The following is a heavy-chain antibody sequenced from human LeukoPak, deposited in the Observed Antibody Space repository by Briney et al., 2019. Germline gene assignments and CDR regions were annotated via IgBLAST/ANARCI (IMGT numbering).Heavy chain of an antibody. V-gene: IGHV3-7*01. Sequence: GGSLRLSCAASGFTFSSYWMNWVRQAPGKGLEWVANIKQDGSEKYYADSVKGRFTISRDNSKNTLYLQMNSLRAEDTAVYYCASSYYDSSGYPPDFDYWGQGTLVTVSS. J-gene: IGHJ4*02. CDR3: ASSYYDSSGYPPDFDY. CDR2: IKQDGSEK. CDR1: GFTFSSYW. D-gene: IGHD3-22*01.